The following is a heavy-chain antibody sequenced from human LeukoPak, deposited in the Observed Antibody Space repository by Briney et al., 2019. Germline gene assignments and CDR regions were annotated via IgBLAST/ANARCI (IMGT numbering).Heavy chain of an antibody. D-gene: IGHD6-13*01. CDR3: ARGYSSPYYFDY. V-gene: IGHV4-59*01. CDR2: IYYSGST. Sequence: SETLSLTCTVSGGSISSYYWSWIRQPPGKGLEWIGYIYYSGSTNYNPSLKSRVTISVDTSKNQFSLKLSSVTAADTAVYYCARGYSSPYYFDYWGQGTLVTVSS. CDR1: GGSISSYY. J-gene: IGHJ4*02.